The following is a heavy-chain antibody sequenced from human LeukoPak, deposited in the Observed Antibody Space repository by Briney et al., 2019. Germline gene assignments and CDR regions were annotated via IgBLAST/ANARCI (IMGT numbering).Heavy chain of an antibody. CDR1: GGSISSYY. J-gene: IGHJ5*02. V-gene: IGHV4-59*01. CDR3: ARAAVRAAMERTPENWFDP. CDR2: IYYSGST. D-gene: IGHD2-2*01. Sequence: SETLSLTCTVSGGSISSYYWSWIRQPPGKGLEWIGYIYYSGSTNYNPSLKSRVTISVDTSKNQFSLKLSSVTAADPAVNYCARAAVRAAMERTPENWFDPSGQGTLVTVSS.